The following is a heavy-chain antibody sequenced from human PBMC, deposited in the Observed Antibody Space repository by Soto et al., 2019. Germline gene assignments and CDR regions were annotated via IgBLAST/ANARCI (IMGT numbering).Heavy chain of an antibody. J-gene: IGHJ4*02. CDR1: GFTFSNAW. Sequence: GGSLRLSCAASGFTFSNAWMNWVRQAPGKGLEWAAVISYDGSNKYYADSVKGRFTISRDNSKNTLYLQMNSLRAEDTAVYYCAKGGGYCISTSCIYFAYWGQGTLVTVSS. D-gene: IGHD2-2*01. CDR2: ISYDGSNK. CDR3: AKGGGYCISTSCIYFAY. V-gene: IGHV3-30*18.